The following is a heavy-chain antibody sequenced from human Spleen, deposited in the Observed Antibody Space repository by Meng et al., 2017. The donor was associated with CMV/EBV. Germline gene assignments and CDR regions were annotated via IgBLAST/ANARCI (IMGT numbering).Heavy chain of an antibody. J-gene: IGHJ6*02. CDR3: ARSRSLTHRENLWSSYSHYFYGMDV. D-gene: IGHD3-3*01. CDR2: IYPGDSDT. V-gene: IGHV5-51*01. CDR1: GYIFNNYW. Sequence: GGSLRLSCKGSGYIFNNYWIAWVRQMPGKGLEWMGIIYPGDSDTIYSPSFQGQVTISVDKSISTAYLQWSSLKASDTAIYYCARSRSLTHRENLWSSYSHYFYGMDVWGQGTTVTDSS.